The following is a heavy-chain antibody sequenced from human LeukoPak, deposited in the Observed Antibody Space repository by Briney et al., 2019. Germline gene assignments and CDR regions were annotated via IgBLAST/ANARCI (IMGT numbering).Heavy chain of an antibody. J-gene: IGHJ4*02. CDR1: GFTFSSYA. D-gene: IGHD4-17*01. CDR2: ISGSGGST. V-gene: IGHV3-23*01. CDR3: AKDKSRLTTVTIYDY. Sequence: GGSLRLSCAASGFTFSSYAMSWVRQAPEKGLEWVSAISGSGGSTYYADSVKGRFTISRDNSKNTLYLQMNSLRAEDTAVYYCAKDKSRLTTVTIYDYWGQGTLVTVSS.